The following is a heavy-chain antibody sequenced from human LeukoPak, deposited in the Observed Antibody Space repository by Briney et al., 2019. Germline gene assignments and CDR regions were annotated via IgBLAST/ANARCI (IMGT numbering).Heavy chain of an antibody. D-gene: IGHD6-19*01. CDR1: GFTFSSYW. J-gene: IGHJ4*02. CDR2: ISGSGDST. V-gene: IGHV3-23*01. CDR3: AKREYSSGWTAY. Sequence: PGGSLRLSCAASGFTFSSYWMHWVRQAPGKGLEWVSAISGSGDSTYYADSVKGRFTISRDNSKNTLYLQMNSLRVEDTAVYYCAKREYSSGWTAYWGQGTLVTVSS.